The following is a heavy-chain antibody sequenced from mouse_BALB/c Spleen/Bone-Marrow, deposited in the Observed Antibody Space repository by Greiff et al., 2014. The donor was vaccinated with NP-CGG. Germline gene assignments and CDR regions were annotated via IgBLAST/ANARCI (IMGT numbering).Heavy chain of an antibody. CDR3: ARGAAYGYYLGLAY. CDR1: GYTFTDYN. J-gene: IGHJ3*01. Sequence: VQLQQSGPEQVKPGASVKISCKASGYTFTDYNMHWVKQSHGKSLEWIGYIYPYNGGTVYKQKFKSKATLTVDNSSSTANMELRSLTSEDAAVYYCARGAAYGYYLGLAYWGQGTLVTVSA. CDR2: IYPYNGGT. V-gene: IGHV1S29*02. D-gene: IGHD2-3*01.